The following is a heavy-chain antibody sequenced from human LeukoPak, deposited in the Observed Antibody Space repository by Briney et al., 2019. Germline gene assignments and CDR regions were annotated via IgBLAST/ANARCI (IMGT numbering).Heavy chain of an antibody. D-gene: IGHD3-10*01. CDR2: IKSKISGGTT. V-gene: IGHV3-15*01. Sequence: GGSLRLSCAASGFTFSNAWMYWVRQAPGKGLEWVGRIKSKISGGTTDYAAPVKGRSTISRDDSKSTLYLQMNSLKTEDTAVYYCTTDAPYYYGSGTKTDAFDLWGQGTMVTVSS. J-gene: IGHJ3*01. CDR3: TTDAPYYYGSGTKTDAFDL. CDR1: GFTFSNAW.